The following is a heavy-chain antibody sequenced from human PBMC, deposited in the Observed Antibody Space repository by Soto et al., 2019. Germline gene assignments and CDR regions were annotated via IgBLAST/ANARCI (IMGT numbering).Heavy chain of an antibody. V-gene: IGHV3-23*01. CDR2: ISGSGGST. CDR3: AEAGYGFGGYEYYFDY. D-gene: IGHD5-12*01. J-gene: IGHJ4*02. CDR1: GFTFSSYA. Sequence: GGSLRLSCAASGFTFSSYAMTWVRQAPGKGLEWVSAISGSGGSTYYADSVKGRFTISRDNSKNTLYLQMNSLRAEDTAVYYCAEAGYGFGGYEYYFDYWGQGTLVTVSS.